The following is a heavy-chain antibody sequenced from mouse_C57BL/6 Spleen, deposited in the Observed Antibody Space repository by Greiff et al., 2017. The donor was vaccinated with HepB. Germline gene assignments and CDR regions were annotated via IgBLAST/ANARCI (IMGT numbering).Heavy chain of an antibody. D-gene: IGHD2-3*01. CDR1: GYTFTSYW. J-gene: IGHJ1*03. Sequence: VQVVESGAELAKPGASVKLFCKASGYTFTSYWMHWVKQRPGQGLEWIGYINPSSGYTKYNQKFKDKATLTAEKSSSTAYMQLSSLTYEDSAVYYCARSEDGCFDVWGTGTTFTVSS. V-gene: IGHV1-7*01. CDR3: ARSEDGCFDV. CDR2: INPSSGYT.